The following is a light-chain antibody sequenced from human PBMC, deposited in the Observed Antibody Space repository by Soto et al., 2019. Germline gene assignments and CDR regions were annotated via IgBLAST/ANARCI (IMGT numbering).Light chain of an antibody. V-gene: IGLV1-44*01. CDR3: AAWDDSLNGVV. CDR1: SSNIGSNT. J-gene: IGLJ2*01. Sequence: QSVLTQPPSASGTPGQRVTMSCSGSSSNIGSNTVNWYQQLPGTAPKLLIYSNNQRPSGVPDRFSGSKSGTSASLAISGLQSEDEADYYCAAWDDSLNGVVFGGGPKLTVL. CDR2: SNN.